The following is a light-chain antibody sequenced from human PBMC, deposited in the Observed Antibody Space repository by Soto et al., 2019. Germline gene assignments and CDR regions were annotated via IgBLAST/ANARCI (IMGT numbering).Light chain of an antibody. Sequence: EIVLTQSPATLSLSPGETATLSCRASQRVSSAYLAWYQQKPGQVPRLIMYGTSSRATGTPDRFSGSGSGTDFTLTISRLEPEDLAVYYCQQYDNWGTLGAGTKVDIK. V-gene: IGKV3-20*01. CDR2: GTS. J-gene: IGKJ3*01. CDR3: QQYDNWGT. CDR1: QRVSSAY.